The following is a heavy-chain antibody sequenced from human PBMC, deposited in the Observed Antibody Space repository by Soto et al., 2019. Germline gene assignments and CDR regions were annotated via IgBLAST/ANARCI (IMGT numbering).Heavy chain of an antibody. V-gene: IGHV3-23*01. CDR2: ISGSGRTT. J-gene: IGHJ6*03. CDR3: AKFRGPSYSYYSMDV. Sequence: EVQLLESGGGLVQPGGSLRLSCAASGFTFGSYAMNWLRQAPGRGLECVSFISGSGRTTYYADSVKGRFTVSRDNSKNTLYLQMNSLRAEDTALYYFAKFRGPSYSYYSMDVWGKGTTVTVSS. CDR1: GFTFGSYA. D-gene: IGHD3-16*01.